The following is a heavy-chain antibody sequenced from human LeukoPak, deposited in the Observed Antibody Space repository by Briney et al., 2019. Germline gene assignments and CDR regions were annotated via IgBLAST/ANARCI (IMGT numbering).Heavy chain of an antibody. CDR3: AREGCSTSCRTTQYRFDP. Sequence: PSQTLSLTCTVSGGSISSGDYYWSWIRQPPGKGLEWIGYIYYSGSTYYNPSLRSRVTISVDTSKKQFSLKLSSVTAADTAVYYCAREGCSTSCRTTQYRFDPWGQGTLVTVSS. J-gene: IGHJ5*02. D-gene: IGHD2-2*01. CDR2: IYYSGST. CDR1: GGSISSGDYY. V-gene: IGHV4-30-4*08.